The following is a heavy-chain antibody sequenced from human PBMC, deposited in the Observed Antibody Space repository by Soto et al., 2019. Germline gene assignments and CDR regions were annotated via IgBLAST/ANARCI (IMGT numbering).Heavy chain of an antibody. CDR1: GFTVSSNY. CDR3: ARALDTMVRGVITDYYYYYMDV. J-gene: IGHJ6*03. CDR2: IYSGGST. Sequence: GGSLRLSCAASGFTVSSNYMSWVRQAPGKGLEWVSVIYSGGSTYYADSVKGRFTISRDNSKNTLYLQMNSLRAEDTAVYYCARALDTMVRGVITDYYYYYMDVWGKGTTVTLSS. D-gene: IGHD3-10*01. V-gene: IGHV3-66*01.